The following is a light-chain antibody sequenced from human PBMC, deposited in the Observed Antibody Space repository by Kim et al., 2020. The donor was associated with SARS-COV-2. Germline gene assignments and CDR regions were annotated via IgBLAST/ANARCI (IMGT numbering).Light chain of an antibody. Sequence: PGGTCSLTSASDIGPCTSSYYPNCFQLKPGPPPRALIYSTTNKHSWTPARFSGSLLGGKAALTLSGVQPEDEAEYFCLLYHEGDQLFGGGTQLTVL. CDR3: LLYHEGDQL. J-gene: IGLJ2*01. CDR2: STT. CDR1: IGPCTSSYY. V-gene: IGLV7-43*01.